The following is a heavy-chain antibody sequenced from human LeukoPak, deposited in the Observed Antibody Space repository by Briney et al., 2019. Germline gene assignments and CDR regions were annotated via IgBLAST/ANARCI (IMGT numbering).Heavy chain of an antibody. CDR1: GGSFSGYY. V-gene: IGHV4-34*01. J-gene: IGHJ5*02. Sequence: SETLSLTCAVYGGSFSGYYWSWIRQPPGKGLEWIGEINHSGSTNYNPSLKSRVTISVDTSKNQFSLKLSSVTAADTAVYYCARGRWEYCRSTSCYRSGGWFDPWGQGTLVTVSS. CDR2: INHSGST. D-gene: IGHD2-2*01. CDR3: ARGRWEYCRSTSCYRSGGWFDP.